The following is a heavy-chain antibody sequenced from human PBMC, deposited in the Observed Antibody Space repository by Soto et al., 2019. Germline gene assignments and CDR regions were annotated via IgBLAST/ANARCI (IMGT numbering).Heavy chain of an antibody. CDR2: ISSSSYI. Sequence: GGSLRLSCAASGFTFSSYSMNWVRQAPGKGLEWVSSISSSSYIYYADSVKGRFTISRDNAKNSLYLQMNSLRAEDTAVYYCARDLGTGTTFRYFDYWGQGTLVTVSS. CDR1: GFTFSSYS. V-gene: IGHV3-21*01. J-gene: IGHJ4*02. CDR3: ARDLGTGTTFRYFDY. D-gene: IGHD1-7*01.